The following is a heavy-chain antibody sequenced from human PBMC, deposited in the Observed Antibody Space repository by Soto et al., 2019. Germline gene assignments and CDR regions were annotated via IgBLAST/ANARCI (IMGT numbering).Heavy chain of an antibody. CDR2: INAGNGNT. CDR3: ASSHALYYYYGMDV. J-gene: IGHJ6*02. CDR1: GYTITSYA. V-gene: IGHV1-3*01. Sequence: ASVKVSCKASGYTITSYAMHWVRQAPGQRLEWMGWINAGNGNTKYSQKFQGRVTITRDTSASTAYMELSSLRSEDTAVYYCASSHALYYYYGMDVWGQGTTLTVSS. D-gene: IGHD2-2*01.